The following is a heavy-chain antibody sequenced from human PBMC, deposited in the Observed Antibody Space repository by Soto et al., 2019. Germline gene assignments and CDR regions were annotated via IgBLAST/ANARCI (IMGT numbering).Heavy chain of an antibody. CDR2: ISSGSKTI. D-gene: IGHD1-26*01. V-gene: IGHV3-48*02. CDR3: AREDILGARSFDY. CDR1: GFTFSGYS. J-gene: IGHJ4*02. Sequence: GGSLRLSCAASGFTFSGYSVNWVRQSPGKGLEWVSYISSGSKTIYYADSVKGRFTVSRDNARNSQYLQMSSLRDEDTAVYYCAREDILGARSFDYWGQGTLVTVSS.